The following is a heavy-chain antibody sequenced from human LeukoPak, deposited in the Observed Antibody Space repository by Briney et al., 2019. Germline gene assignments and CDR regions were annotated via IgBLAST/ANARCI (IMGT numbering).Heavy chain of an antibody. D-gene: IGHD4-17*01. CDR3: ARQYERTLRLVH. J-gene: IGHJ5*02. CDR2: ISSSGSTI. CDR1: GFTFSDYY. Sequence: GGSLRLSCAASGFTFSDYYMSWIRQAPGKGLEWVSYISSSGSTIYYADSVKGRSTISRDNAKNSLYLQMNSLRAEDTAVYYCARQYERTLRLVHWGQGTLVTVSS. V-gene: IGHV3-11*01.